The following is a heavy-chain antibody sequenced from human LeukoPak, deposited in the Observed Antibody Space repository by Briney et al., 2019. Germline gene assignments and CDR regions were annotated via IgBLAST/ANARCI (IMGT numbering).Heavy chain of an antibody. CDR3: ARVTFGGVPAAMGMFDY. V-gene: IGHV4-39*07. CDR2: IYYSGNT. Sequence: PSETLSLTCTVSGDSISSNNYYWGWIRQPPGKGLEWIGNIYYSGNTYYNPSLKSRVTISLDTSKNQFSLKLSSVTAADTAVYCCARVTFGGVPAAMGMFDYWGQGTLVTVSS. J-gene: IGHJ4*02. CDR1: GDSISSNNYY. D-gene: IGHD2-2*01.